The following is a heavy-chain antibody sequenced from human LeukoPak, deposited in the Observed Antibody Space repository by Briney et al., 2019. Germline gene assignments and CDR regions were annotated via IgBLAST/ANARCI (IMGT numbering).Heavy chain of an antibody. CDR2: INPNSGGT. J-gene: IGHJ3*02. CDR1: GYTFTVYY. CDR3: ARDSSITNDAFDI. Sequence: ASVKVSCKDSGYTFTVYYMHWVRQAPGQGLEWTGWINPNSGGTNYAQKFQGRVTMTRDTSISTAYMELSRLRSDDTAVYYCARDSSITNDAFDIWGQGTMVTVSS. V-gene: IGHV1-2*02. D-gene: IGHD1-14*01.